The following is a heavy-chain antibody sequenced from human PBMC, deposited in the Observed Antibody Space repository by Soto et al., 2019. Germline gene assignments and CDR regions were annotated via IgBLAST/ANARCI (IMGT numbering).Heavy chain of an antibody. CDR1: GYTFTSYA. D-gene: IGHD2-2*01. CDR2: INAGNGNT. J-gene: IGHJ4*02. CDR3: ARSVVVPAAPDY. V-gene: IGHV1-3*01. Sequence: QVQLVQSGAEVKKPGASVKVSCKASGYTFTSYAMHWVRQAPGQRLEWMGWINAGNGNTKYSQKCQGRVTITRDTSARTAYMELSSLRSEDTAVYYCARSVVVPAAPDYWGQGTLVTVSS.